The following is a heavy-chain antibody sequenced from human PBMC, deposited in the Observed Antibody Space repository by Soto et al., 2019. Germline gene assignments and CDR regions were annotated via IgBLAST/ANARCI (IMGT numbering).Heavy chain of an antibody. J-gene: IGHJ4*02. V-gene: IGHV3-23*01. CDR1: GFTFSSYA. D-gene: IGHD3-16*02. Sequence: GGSLRLSCAASGFTFSSYAMSWVRQAPGKGLEWVSAISGSGGSTYYADSVKGRFTISRDNSKNTLYLQMNSLRAEDTAVYYCAKAGDGSMITFGGVIVDQYYFDYWGQGTLVTVSS. CDR2: ISGSGGST. CDR3: AKAGDGSMITFGGVIVDQYYFDY.